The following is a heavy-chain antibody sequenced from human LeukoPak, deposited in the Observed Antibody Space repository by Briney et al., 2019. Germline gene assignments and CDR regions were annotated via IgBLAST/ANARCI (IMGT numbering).Heavy chain of an antibody. Sequence: PGRTLRLSCAASGFTLRNAWMSWVRQAPGKGLEWVGLIRDKPDGGTTDYAAPVKGRFTIPRDDSKSMLYLQMNSLKTEDTAVYYCTTDNAPGMDVWGQGTTVTVSS. CDR1: GFTLRNAW. D-gene: IGHD2-2*01. CDR3: TTDNAPGMDV. CDR2: IRDKPDGGTT. J-gene: IGHJ6*02. V-gene: IGHV3-15*01.